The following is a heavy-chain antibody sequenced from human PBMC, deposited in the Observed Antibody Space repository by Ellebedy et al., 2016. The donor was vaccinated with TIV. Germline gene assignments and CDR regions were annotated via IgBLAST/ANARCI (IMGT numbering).Heavy chain of an antibody. CDR3: ARDPGRVDILTGHLDY. Sequence: GESLKISCAASGFTFSSHDMHWVRQPPGKGLEWVSGITSAGDTYYLGSVKGRFIISRDSAKNSLYLQMNSLRAEDTAVYYCARDPGRVDILTGHLDYWGQGTLVTVSS. V-gene: IGHV3-13*01. CDR1: GFTFSSHD. J-gene: IGHJ4*02. D-gene: IGHD3-9*01. CDR2: ITSAGDT.